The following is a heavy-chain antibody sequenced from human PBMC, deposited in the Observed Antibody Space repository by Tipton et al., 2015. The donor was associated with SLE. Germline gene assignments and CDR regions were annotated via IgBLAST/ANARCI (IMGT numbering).Heavy chain of an antibody. CDR2: IYYSGST. J-gene: IGHJ4*02. D-gene: IGHD1-14*01. CDR3: ARQGTGFGSGRDDY. CDR1: GGSISSSSYY. V-gene: IGHV4-39*01. Sequence: LRLSCTVSGGSISSSSYYWGWIRQPPGKEPEWIGSIYYSGSTYYTPSLKSRITTSVDTSKNPFSLSLDSVTVEDTAVYYCARQGTGFGSGRDDYWGQGILVTVSS.